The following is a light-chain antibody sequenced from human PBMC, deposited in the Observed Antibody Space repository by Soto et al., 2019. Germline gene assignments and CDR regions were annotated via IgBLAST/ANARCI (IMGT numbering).Light chain of an antibody. CDR3: RQYGS. CDR1: QSITNN. V-gene: IGKV3-15*01. CDR2: GAS. Sequence: EIVMTQSPATLSVSPGERATLSCRASQSITNNLAWYQQRPGQAPRLLIYGASTRATGVPARFSGSGSGTDFTLTISRLEPEDFAVYYCRQYGSFGQGTKVDI. J-gene: IGKJ1*01.